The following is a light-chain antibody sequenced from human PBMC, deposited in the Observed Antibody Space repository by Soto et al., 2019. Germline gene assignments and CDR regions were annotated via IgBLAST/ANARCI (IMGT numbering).Light chain of an antibody. J-gene: IGKJ1*01. CDR2: AAS. Sequence: EIVMTQSPATLSVSPGERATLSCRASQSISRNLAWYQQKPGQAPRLLIYAASTRATGLPARFSGSGSGTEYTLTISSLQSEDFAVYYCQQYDKWPRTFGQGTKVDIK. CDR1: QSISRN. V-gene: IGKV3-15*01. CDR3: QQYDKWPRT.